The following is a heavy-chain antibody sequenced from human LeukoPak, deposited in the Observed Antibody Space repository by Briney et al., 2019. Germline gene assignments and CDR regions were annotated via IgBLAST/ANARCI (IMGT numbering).Heavy chain of an antibody. CDR1: GFTFSSYA. J-gene: IGHJ4*02. V-gene: IGHV3-23*01. D-gene: IGHD3-3*01. CDR2: ISGSGGST. Sequence: PGGSLRLSCAASGFTFSSYAMSWVRQAPGKGLEWVSAISGSGGSTYYADSVKGRFTISRDNSKNTLYLQMNSLRAEDTAVYYCAKVPAQERYYDFWSGSLHFDYWGQGTLVTVSS. CDR3: AKVPAQERYYDFWSGSLHFDY.